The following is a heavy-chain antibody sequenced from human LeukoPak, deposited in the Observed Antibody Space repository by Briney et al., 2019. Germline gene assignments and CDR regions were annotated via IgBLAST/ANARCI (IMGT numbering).Heavy chain of an antibody. J-gene: IGHJ4*02. V-gene: IGHV3-23*01. CDR2: ISGSGGST. CDR3: AKVRRGPVPAASCFDY. CDR1: GFTFSSYA. Sequence: GGSLRLSCAASGFTFSSYAMSWVRQAPGKGLEWVSAISGSGGSTYYADSVKGRFTISRDNSKHTLYLQMNSLRAEDTAVYYCAKVRRGPVPAASCFDYWGQGTLVTVSS. D-gene: IGHD2-2*01.